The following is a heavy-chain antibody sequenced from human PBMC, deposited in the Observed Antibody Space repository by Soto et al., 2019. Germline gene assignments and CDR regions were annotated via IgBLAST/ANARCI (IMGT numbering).Heavy chain of an antibody. Sequence: EVQLVESGGGLIQPGGSLRLSCAASGFTVSSNYMSWVRQAPGKGLEWVSVILSGGGTSYADSVKGRFTISRDNSKNTLYLQMNSLRAEDTAVYYCARERDGYNSYPDYWGQGTLVTVSS. CDR2: ILSGGGT. D-gene: IGHD5-12*01. CDR3: ARERDGYNSYPDY. CDR1: GFTVSSNY. V-gene: IGHV3-53*01. J-gene: IGHJ4*02.